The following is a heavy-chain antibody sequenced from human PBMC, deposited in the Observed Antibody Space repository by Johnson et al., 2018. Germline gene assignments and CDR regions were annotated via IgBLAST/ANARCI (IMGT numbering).Heavy chain of an antibody. CDR3: ARDGGRYYYYYFRDV. D-gene: IGHD3-3*01. Sequence: QVQLVESGGGVVQPGRSLRLSCAASGFTFSSYAMHWVRQAPGKGLEWVAVISYDGSNKYYADSVKGRFTISRDNSKNTLYLQMNSLRAEDTAVYYCARDGGRYYYYYFRDVWGKGTTVTVSS. CDR2: ISYDGSNK. CDR1: GFTFSSYA. V-gene: IGHV3-30-3*01. J-gene: IGHJ6*03.